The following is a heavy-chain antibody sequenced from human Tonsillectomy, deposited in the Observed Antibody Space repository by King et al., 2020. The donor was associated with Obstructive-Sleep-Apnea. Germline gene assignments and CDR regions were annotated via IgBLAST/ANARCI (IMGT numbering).Heavy chain of an antibody. CDR2: MNPNSGGT. CDR1: GYTFTDFY. J-gene: IGHJ4*02. Sequence: VQLVESGAEVKKPGASVKLSCRASGYTFTDFYIYWVRQAPGQGPECMGWMNPNSGGTRYVQKFQGRLTMTSDTSVNTAYMELSKLRSDDTGVYYCARAPVXPSGYLPFDYWGQGTLVSVSS. D-gene: IGHD3-22*01. CDR3: ARAPVXPSGYLPFDY. V-gene: IGHV1-2*02.